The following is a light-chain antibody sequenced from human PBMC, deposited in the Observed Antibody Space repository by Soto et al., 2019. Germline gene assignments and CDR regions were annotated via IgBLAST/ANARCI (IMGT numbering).Light chain of an antibody. CDR2: DAS. CDR3: QQYNNWPGWT. J-gene: IGKJ1*01. CDR1: QSARIS. V-gene: IGKV3D-15*01. Sequence: ETVITQSPATLSVSPGERATLSCRASQSARISLGWYQQKPGQAPRLLIYDASNRATGIPARFSGSGSGIEFTLTISSLQSEDFAVYYCQQYNNWPGWTFGQGTKVDIK.